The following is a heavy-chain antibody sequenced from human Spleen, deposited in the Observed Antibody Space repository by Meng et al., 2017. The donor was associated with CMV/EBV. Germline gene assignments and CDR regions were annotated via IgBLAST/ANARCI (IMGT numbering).Heavy chain of an antibody. CDR2: IYSGGST. J-gene: IGHJ6*02. V-gene: IGHV3-66*02. CDR1: GFTVSSNY. Sequence: GESLKISCAASGFTVSSNYMSWVRQAPGKGLEWVSVIYSGGSTYYADSVKGRFTISRDNSKNTLYLQMNSLRAEDTAVYYCARTLAEVCSSTSCDYYYYYGMDVWGQGTTVTVSS. CDR3: ARTLAEVCSSTSCDYYYYYGMDV. D-gene: IGHD2-2*01.